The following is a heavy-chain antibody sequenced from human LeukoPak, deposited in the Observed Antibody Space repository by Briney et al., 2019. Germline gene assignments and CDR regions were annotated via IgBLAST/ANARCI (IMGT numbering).Heavy chain of an antibody. J-gene: IGHJ6*03. CDR3: ARHGGYCSSTSCYTGVGYYYYYVDV. D-gene: IGHD2-2*02. Sequence: GESLKISCKGSGYSFTSYWIGWVRQMPGKGLEWMGIIYPGDSDTRYSPSFQGQVTISADKSISTAYLQWSSLKASDTAMYYCARHGGYCSSTSCYTGVGYYYYYVDVWGKGTTVTVSS. CDR1: GYSFTSYW. V-gene: IGHV5-51*01. CDR2: IYPGDSDT.